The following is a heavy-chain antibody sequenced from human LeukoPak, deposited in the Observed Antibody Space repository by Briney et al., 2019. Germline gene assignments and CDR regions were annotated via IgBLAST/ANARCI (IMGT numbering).Heavy chain of an antibody. V-gene: IGHV4-38-2*02. CDR1: GYSINSGFY. D-gene: IGHD6-6*01. CDR2: IYHSGST. Sequence: SETLSLTCTVSGYSINSGFYWGWIRQPPGKGLEWIGSIYHSGSTHYKSSLKSRVTISVDTSKNQLSLKLTSVTAADTAVYYCARGGSPVYYYYMDVWGKGTTVTVSS. J-gene: IGHJ6*03. CDR3: ARGGSPVYYYYMDV.